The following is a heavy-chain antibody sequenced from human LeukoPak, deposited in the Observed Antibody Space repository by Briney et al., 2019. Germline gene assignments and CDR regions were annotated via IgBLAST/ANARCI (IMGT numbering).Heavy chain of an antibody. CDR2: ISSGGNT. CDR1: GFIVSSNY. J-gene: IGHJ4*02. CDR3: AREVRGYYFDY. D-gene: IGHD3-22*01. Sequence: PGGSLRLSCAASGFIVSSNYMSWVRQAPGKGLEWVSVISSGGNTYYADSVKGRFTISRDISKNTLYLQMNGLRAEDTAVYYCAREVRGYYFDYWGQGTLVTVPS. V-gene: IGHV3-53*01.